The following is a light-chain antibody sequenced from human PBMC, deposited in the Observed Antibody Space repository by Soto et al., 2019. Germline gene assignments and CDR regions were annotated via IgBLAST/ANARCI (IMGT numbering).Light chain of an antibody. J-gene: IGLJ2*01. CDR3: SSYTSAALV. CDR1: SSDVGGYNY. CDR2: DVS. Sequence: QSALTQPASVSGPPGQSITISCTGTSSDVGGYNYVSWYQQHPGKAPKLMIYDVSNRPSGVSNRFSGSKSGNTASLTISGLQAEDEADYYCSSYTSAALVFGGGTKVTVL. V-gene: IGLV2-14*01.